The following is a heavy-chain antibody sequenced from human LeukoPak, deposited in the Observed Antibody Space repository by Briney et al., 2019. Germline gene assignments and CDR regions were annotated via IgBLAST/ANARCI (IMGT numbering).Heavy chain of an antibody. J-gene: IGHJ5*02. CDR3: ARDGRMVRGDIYLDWFDP. Sequence: SVKVSCKASGGTFSSYTISWVRQALGQGLEWMGRIIPILGIANYAQKFQGRVTITADKSTSTAYMELSSLRSEDTAVYYCARDGRMVRGDIYLDWFDPWGQGTLVTVSS. D-gene: IGHD3-10*01. CDR2: IIPILGIA. V-gene: IGHV1-69*04. CDR1: GGTFSSYT.